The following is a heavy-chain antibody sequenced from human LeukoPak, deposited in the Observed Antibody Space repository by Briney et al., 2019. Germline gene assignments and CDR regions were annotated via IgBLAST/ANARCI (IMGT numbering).Heavy chain of an antibody. D-gene: IGHD2-15*01. J-gene: IGHJ4*02. CDR1: GFTFSSYW. CDR3: ASTPNGVAAIYFDY. V-gene: IGHV3-7*01. CDR2: IKQDGSEK. Sequence: GGSLRLSCAASGFTFSSYWMSWVRQAPGKGLEWVANIKQDGSEKYYVDSVKGRFTISRDNAKNSLYLQMNSLRAGDTAVYYCASTPNGVAAIYFDYWGQGTLVTVSS.